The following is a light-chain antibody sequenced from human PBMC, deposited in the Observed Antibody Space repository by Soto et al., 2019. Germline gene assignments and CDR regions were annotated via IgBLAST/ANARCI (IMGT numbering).Light chain of an antibody. V-gene: IGKV3-20*01. CDR3: QQFGSSPLT. CDR2: GAS. Sequence: EVVLTQSPGTLSLTPGERATLSCRASQNVGSRYVAWYQQKPGQAPRLLIAGASSRATGIPDRFSGSGSGTDFTLTISRLEPEDFAVYYCQQFGSSPLTFGGGTKVEI. J-gene: IGKJ4*01. CDR1: QNVGSRY.